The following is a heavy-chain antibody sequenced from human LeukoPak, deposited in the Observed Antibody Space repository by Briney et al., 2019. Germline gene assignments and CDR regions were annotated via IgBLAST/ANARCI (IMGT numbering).Heavy chain of an antibody. J-gene: IGHJ6*02. CDR2: IYYSGST. V-gene: IGHV4-59*01. CDR3: ARVRSVGANYYYYGMDV. CDR1: GGSISSYY. Sequence: SETLSLTCTVSGGSISSYYWSWIRQPPGKGLEWIGYIYYSGSTNYTPSLKSRVTISVDTSKNQFSLKLSSVTAADTAVYYCARVRSVGANYYYYGMDVWGQGTTVTVSS. D-gene: IGHD1-26*01.